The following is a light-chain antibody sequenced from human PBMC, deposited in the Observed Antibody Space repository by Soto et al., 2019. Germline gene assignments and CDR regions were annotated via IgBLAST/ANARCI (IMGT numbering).Light chain of an antibody. V-gene: IGLV2-14*01. CDR3: SSYRTGGPFV. J-gene: IGLJ1*01. CDR2: EVS. CDR1: SSDVGAYNY. Sequence: QSALTQPASVSGSPGQSITISCTGTSSDVGAYNYVSWFQQHPGKAPTLIISEVSNRPSGVSNRFSGSKSGNAASLTISGLQAEDEADYYCSSYRTGGPFVFGTGTKLTVL.